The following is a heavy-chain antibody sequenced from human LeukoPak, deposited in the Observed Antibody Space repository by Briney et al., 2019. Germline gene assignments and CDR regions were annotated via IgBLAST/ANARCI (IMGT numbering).Heavy chain of an antibody. V-gene: IGHV3-33*01. CDR2: IWYDGSNK. D-gene: IGHD6-19*01. CDR3: ARSDSSGWATPYFDY. J-gene: IGHJ4*02. Sequence: GGSLRLSCAASGFTFSSYGMHWVRQAPGKGLEWVAVIWYDGSNKYYADSVKGRFTISRDNSKNTLYLQMNSLRAEDTAVYYCARSDSSGWATPYFDYWGQGTLVTVSS. CDR1: GFTFSSYG.